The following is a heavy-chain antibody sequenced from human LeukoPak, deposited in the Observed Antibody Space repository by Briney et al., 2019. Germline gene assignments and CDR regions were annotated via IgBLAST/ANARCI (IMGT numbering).Heavy chain of an antibody. J-gene: IGHJ4*02. Sequence: PSETLSLTCTVSGGSISSYYWSWIRQPPGKGLEWIGYIYYSGSTNYNPSLKSRVTISVDTSKNQFSLKLSSVTAADTAVYYCARGGDYDSSGSPGYWGQGTLVTVSS. CDR1: GGSISSYY. CDR2: IYYSGST. V-gene: IGHV4-59*08. CDR3: ARGGDYDSSGSPGY. D-gene: IGHD3-22*01.